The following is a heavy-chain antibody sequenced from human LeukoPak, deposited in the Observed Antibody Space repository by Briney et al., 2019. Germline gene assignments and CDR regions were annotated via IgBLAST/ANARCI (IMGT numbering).Heavy chain of an antibody. CDR2: ISSSSSYI. Sequence: GGSLRLSCAAYGFTFSSYSMNWVRQAPGEGLEWVSSISSSSSYIYYADSVKGRFTISRDNAKNSLYLQMNSLRAEDTAVYYCARGKRTHDYWGQGTLVTVSS. CDR3: ARGKRTHDY. CDR1: GFTFSSYS. J-gene: IGHJ4*02. V-gene: IGHV3-21*01.